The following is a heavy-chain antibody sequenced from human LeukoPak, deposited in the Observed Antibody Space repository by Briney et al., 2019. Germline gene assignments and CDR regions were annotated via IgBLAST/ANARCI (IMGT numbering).Heavy chain of an antibody. D-gene: IGHD1-26*01. Sequence: PGGSLRLSCAASGFTFSSHAMSWVRQAPGKGLEWVSGLIENGATTYYADSVKGRFSISRDNSMNTVYLQMNNLRAEDTAVYYCVKDYRVGSSPAFGDLWGQGTLVTVSS. CDR2: LIENGATT. CDR1: GFTFSSHA. V-gene: IGHV3-23*01. J-gene: IGHJ4*02. CDR3: VKDYRVGSSPAFGDL.